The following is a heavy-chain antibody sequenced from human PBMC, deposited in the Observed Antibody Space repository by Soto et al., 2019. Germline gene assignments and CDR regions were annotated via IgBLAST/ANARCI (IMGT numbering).Heavy chain of an antibody. CDR2: ISYDGSNK. J-gene: IGHJ4*02. V-gene: IGHV3-30-3*01. CDR1: GFTFSSYA. CDR3: ARDRVSSWPLYYFDY. D-gene: IGHD6-13*01. Sequence: GGSLRLSCAASGFTFSSYAMHWVRQAPGKGLEWVAVISYDGSNKYYADSVKGRFTISRDNSKNTLYLQMNSLRAEDTAVYYCARDRVSSWPLYYFDYWGQGTLVTVSS.